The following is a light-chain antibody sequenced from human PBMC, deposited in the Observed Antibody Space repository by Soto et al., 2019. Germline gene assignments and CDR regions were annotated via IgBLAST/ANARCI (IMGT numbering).Light chain of an antibody. CDR2: DTS. J-gene: IGLJ2*01. CDR3: SLFDSGVIV. Sequence: QAVVTQEPSLTVSPGGTVTLTCASSTGAVTSGHYPYWFQQKPGQAPRTLIYDTSNKHSWTPARFSGSLLGGRAALTLSGAQPEDEADYYCSLFDSGVIVFGGGTKVTVL. V-gene: IGLV7-46*01. CDR1: TGAVTSGHY.